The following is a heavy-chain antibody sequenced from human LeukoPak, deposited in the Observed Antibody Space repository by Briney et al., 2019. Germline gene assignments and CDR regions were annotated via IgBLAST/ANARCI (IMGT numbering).Heavy chain of an antibody. J-gene: IGHJ4*02. CDR3: ARGVRSGLYPGY. D-gene: IGHD6-19*01. CDR2: INHSGST. V-gene: IGHV4-34*01. CDR1: GGSFSGYY. Sequence: SETLSLTCAVYGGSFSGYYWSWIRQPPGKGLEWIGEINHSGSTNYNPSLKSRVTISVDTSKNQFSLKLSSVTAADTAVYYCARGVRSGLYPGYWGQGTLVTLSS.